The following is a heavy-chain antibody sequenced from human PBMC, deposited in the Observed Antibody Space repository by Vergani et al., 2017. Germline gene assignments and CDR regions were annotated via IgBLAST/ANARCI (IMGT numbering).Heavy chain of an antibody. CDR2: IIPILGIA. J-gene: IGHJ4*02. CDR1: GGTFSSYT. Sequence: QVQLVQSGAEVKKPGSSVKVSCKASGGTFSSYTISWVRQAPGQGLEWMGRIIPILGIANYAQKFQGRVTITADKSTSTAYMELSSLRSEDTAVYYCARDVGDIAAAGYFDYWGQGTLVIVSS. D-gene: IGHD6-13*01. V-gene: IGHV1-69*08. CDR3: ARDVGDIAAAGYFDY.